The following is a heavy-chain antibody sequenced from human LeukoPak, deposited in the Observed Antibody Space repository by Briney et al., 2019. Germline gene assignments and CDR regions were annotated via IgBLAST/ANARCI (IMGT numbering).Heavy chain of an antibody. Sequence: SVKVSCKASGGTFSSYAISWVRQAPGQGVEWMGGIIPIFGTANYAQKFQGRVTVTADESTSTAYMELSSLRSEDTAVYYCARVLYYDSSGVDYWGQGTLVTVSS. CDR1: GGTFSSYA. CDR3: ARVLYYDSSGVDY. V-gene: IGHV1-69*13. CDR2: IIPIFGTA. D-gene: IGHD3-22*01. J-gene: IGHJ4*02.